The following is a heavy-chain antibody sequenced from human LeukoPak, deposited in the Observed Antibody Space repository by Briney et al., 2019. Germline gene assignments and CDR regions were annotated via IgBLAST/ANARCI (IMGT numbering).Heavy chain of an antibody. J-gene: IGHJ4*02. Sequence: GASVKVSCKASGYTFTSYGISWVRQAPGQGLEWMGWISAYNDNTNYAQKFQGRVTMTTDTSTSTAYMELRSLRSDDTAVYYCAREPRPRGGWFVSEWGQGTRVTVSS. CDR2: ISAYNDNT. D-gene: IGHD6-19*01. V-gene: IGHV1-18*01. CDR3: AREPRPRGGWFVSE. CDR1: GYTFTSYG.